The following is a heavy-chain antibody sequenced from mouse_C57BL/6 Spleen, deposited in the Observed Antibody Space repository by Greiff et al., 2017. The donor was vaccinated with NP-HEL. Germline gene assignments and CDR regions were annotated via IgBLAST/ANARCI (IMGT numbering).Heavy chain of an antibody. CDR3: AREGQLRLPGYFDY. V-gene: IGHV1-76*01. D-gene: IGHD3-2*02. CDR1: GYTFTDYY. J-gene: IGHJ2*01. Sequence: VKLVESGAELVRPGASVKLSCKASGYTFTDYYINWVKQRPGQGLEWIARIYPGSGNTYYNEKFKGKATLTAEKSSSTAYMQLSSLTSEDSAVYFCAREGQLRLPGYFDYWGQGTTLTVSS. CDR2: IYPGSGNT.